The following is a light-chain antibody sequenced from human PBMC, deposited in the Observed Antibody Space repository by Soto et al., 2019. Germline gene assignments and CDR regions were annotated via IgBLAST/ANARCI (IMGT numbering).Light chain of an antibody. CDR2: GAS. CDR3: QQYNDWPRT. J-gene: IGKJ1*01. V-gene: IGKV3-15*01. Sequence: EIVMTQSPATLSVSPGERATLSCRASQSVSSNLAWYQQKPGQAPRLLIYGASTRATGIPARVSGSGSGAEFTLTISSLQSGDFALYYCQQYNDWPRTFGQGTKVEFK. CDR1: QSVSSN.